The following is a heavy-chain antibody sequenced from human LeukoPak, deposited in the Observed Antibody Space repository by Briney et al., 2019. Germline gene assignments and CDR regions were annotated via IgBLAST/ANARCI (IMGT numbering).Heavy chain of an antibody. CDR2: ISYDGSNK. D-gene: IGHD3-10*01. V-gene: IGHV3-30*18. CDR3: AKDDYYGSGSSYYGMDV. J-gene: IGHJ6*02. CDR1: GFTFSSCG. Sequence: GGSLRLSCAASGFTFSSCGMHWVRQAPGKGLEWVAVISYDGSNKYYADSVKGRFTISRDSSKNTLYLQMNSLRAEDTAVYYCAKDDYYGSGSSYYGMDVWGQGTTVTVSS.